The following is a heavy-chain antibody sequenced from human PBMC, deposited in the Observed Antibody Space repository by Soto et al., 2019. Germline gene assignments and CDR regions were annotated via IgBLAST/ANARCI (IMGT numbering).Heavy chain of an antibody. D-gene: IGHD4-4*01. CDR3: AKDSNKYSSSLRGRYFDY. CDR1: GFPFSSYV. V-gene: IGHV3-23*01. CDR2: ISGGGSNT. J-gene: IGHJ4*02. Sequence: GGSLRLSCAASGFPFSSYVMSWVRQAPGKGLEWVSGISGGGSNTFYADYVKGRFTISRDNSKNTLLLQMNSLGAEDTAVYYCAKDSNKYSSSLRGRYFDYWGQGIGVTVS.